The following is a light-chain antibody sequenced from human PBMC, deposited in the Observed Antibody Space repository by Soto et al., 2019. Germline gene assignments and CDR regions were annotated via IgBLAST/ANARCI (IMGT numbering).Light chain of an antibody. CDR1: SSDVGGYNY. CDR2: EVS. V-gene: IGLV2-8*01. J-gene: IGLJ2*01. Sequence: QSVLTQPPSASGSPGQSVTISCTGTSSDVGGYNYVSWYQQPPGKAPKLMIYEVSKRPSGVPDRFSGSKSGNTASLPVSGLQAEDEAAYYCSSYAGSNNLVFGGGTKLPVL. CDR3: SSYAGSNNLV.